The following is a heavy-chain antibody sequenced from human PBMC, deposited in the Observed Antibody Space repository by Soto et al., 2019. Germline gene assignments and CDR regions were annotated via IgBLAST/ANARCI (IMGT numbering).Heavy chain of an antibody. Sequence: KRSPKASGTSISNVGGSWLRLDTAQGLELMGWISACTDDPNYAQRLQGRVTMTINTSTSTAYLDLKGQTTAATAVFSCARGHTGVKACFDLCGQGTLVTVSS. D-gene: IGHD2-8*01. CDR1: GTSISNVG. V-gene: IGHV1-18*01. CDR2: ISACTDDP. CDR3: ARGHTGVKACFDL. J-gene: IGHJ5*02.